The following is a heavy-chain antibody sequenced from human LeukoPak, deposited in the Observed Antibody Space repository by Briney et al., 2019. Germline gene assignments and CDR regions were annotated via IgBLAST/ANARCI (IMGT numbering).Heavy chain of an antibody. J-gene: IGHJ4*02. CDR1: GGTFSSYA. CDR2: IIPIFGTA. Sequence: SVKVSCKASGGTFSSYAISWVRQAPGQGLEWMGGIIPIFGTANYAQKFQGRVTITADESTSTAYMELSNLRSEDTAVYYCARAPNCGGDCDYWGQGTLVTVSS. D-gene: IGHD2-21*01. CDR3: ARAPNCGGDCDY. V-gene: IGHV1-69*13.